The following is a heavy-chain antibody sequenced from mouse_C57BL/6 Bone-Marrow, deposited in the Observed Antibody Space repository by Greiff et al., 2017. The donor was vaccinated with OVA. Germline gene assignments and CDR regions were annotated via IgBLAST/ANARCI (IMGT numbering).Heavy chain of an antibody. D-gene: IGHD1-1*01. V-gene: IGHV7-3*01. CDR3: ARSYYYGFAY. CDR1: GFTFTDYY. J-gene: IGHJ3*01. CDR2: IRNKANGYTT. Sequence: EVKLVESGGGLVQPGGSLSLSCAASGFTFTDYYMSWVRQPPGKALEWLGFIRNKANGYTTEYSASVKGRFTISRDNSQSILYLQMNALRAEDSATYYCARSYYYGFAYWGQGTLVTVSA.